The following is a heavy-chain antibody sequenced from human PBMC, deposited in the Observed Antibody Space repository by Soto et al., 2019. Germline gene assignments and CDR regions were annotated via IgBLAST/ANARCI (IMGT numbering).Heavy chain of an antibody. D-gene: IGHD6-13*01. V-gene: IGHV4-59*13. CDR1: GASITSFS. Sequence: QVQLQELGPGLVKPSETLSLTCSVSGASITSFSWSWIRQSPDKGLEWIGYVFYSGSTTYNPSLKSRVTLSIDKSKNQFSLKLTSVTAADTAMYFCARDMYSRQNWFDPWGQGTLVTVSS. CDR2: VFYSGST. J-gene: IGHJ5*02. CDR3: ARDMYSRQNWFDP.